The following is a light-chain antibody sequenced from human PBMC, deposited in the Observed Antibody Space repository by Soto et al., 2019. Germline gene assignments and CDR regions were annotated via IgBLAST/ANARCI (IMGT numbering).Light chain of an antibody. Sequence: DIQMTQSPSTLPASVGDRVTITCRATQPISRYLAWYQQKPGAAPKLLIYAATSLQRGVPSRFSGGASGTVFTLTIASLQSDDFATYYCQQLNGYPPEFGQGTKVDIK. V-gene: IGKV1-9*01. CDR1: QPISRY. J-gene: IGKJ1*01. CDR2: AAT. CDR3: QQLNGYPPE.